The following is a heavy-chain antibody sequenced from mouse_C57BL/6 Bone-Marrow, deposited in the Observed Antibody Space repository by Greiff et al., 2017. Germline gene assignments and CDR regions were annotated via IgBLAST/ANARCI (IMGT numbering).Heavy chain of an antibody. CDR3: TITLYLDY. CDR1: GFNIKDDY. CDR2: IDPENGDT. Sequence: EVQLQQSGAELVRPGASVKLSCTASGFNIKDDYMHWVKQRPEQGLEWIGWIDPENGDTEYASKFQGKATITADTSSNTAYLQLSSLTSEDTAVYYCTITLYLDYWGQGTTLTVSS. J-gene: IGHJ2*01. V-gene: IGHV14-4*01.